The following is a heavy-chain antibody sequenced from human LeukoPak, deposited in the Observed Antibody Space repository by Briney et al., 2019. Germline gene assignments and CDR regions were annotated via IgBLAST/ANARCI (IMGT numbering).Heavy chain of an antibody. V-gene: IGHV3-30-3*01. CDR1: GFTFSSYA. D-gene: IGHD2-2*01. Sequence: GGSLRLSCAASGFTFSSYAMHWVRQAPGKGLEWVAVISYDGSNKYYADSVKGRFTISRDNSKRTLYLQMNSLRAEDTAVYYCAREKYPTVPAAISDAFDIWGQGTMVTVSS. J-gene: IGHJ3*02. CDR2: ISYDGSNK. CDR3: AREKYPTVPAAISDAFDI.